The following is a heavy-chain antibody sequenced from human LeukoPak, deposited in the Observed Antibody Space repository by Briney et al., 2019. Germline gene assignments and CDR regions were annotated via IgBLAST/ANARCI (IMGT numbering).Heavy chain of an antibody. D-gene: IGHD3-10*01. V-gene: IGHV3-23*01. CDR3: ARDPQTFHRASGCYYMPH. CDR2: IGGSGGYT. J-gene: IGHJ4*02. CDR1: GFTFSSFA. Sequence: GGSLRLSCAASGFTFSSFAMSWVRQAPGKGPEWVSAIGGSGGYTYYADSVKGRFTISRDNSKNTLYLQLISLRAEDTGVYYCARDPQTFHRASGCYYMPHWGQGTPVTVSS.